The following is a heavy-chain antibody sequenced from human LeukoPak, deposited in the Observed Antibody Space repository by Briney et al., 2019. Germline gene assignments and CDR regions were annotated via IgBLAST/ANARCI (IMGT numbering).Heavy chain of an antibody. Sequence: PGGSLRLSCAASGSTFSNYWMSWVRQAPGKGLEWVANIKKDGSEKYYVDSVKGRFTISRDNAKNSLYLQMNSLRAEDTAVYYCARDWGYNWFDPWGQGTLVTVSS. V-gene: IGHV3-7*01. D-gene: IGHD3-16*01. CDR1: GSTFSNYW. CDR3: ARDWGYNWFDP. CDR2: IKKDGSEK. J-gene: IGHJ5*02.